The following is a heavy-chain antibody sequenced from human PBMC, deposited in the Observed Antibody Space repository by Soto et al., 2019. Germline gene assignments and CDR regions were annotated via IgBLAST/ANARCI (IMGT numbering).Heavy chain of an antibody. J-gene: IGHJ4*02. CDR3: ERDMSGYCSGVSCNYGIDY. V-gene: IGHV4-31*03. CDR1: GGSVSSAGYY. D-gene: IGHD2-15*01. Sequence: TLFLTCTVSGGSVSSAGYYWSWIRQHPGGGLEWIGYIYYSGSTDYNPSLKRRVTISVDMSKNQFSLKLRSVTAADTSVYYCERDMSGYCSGVSCNYGIDYWGQGTMVTVYS. CDR2: IYYSGST.